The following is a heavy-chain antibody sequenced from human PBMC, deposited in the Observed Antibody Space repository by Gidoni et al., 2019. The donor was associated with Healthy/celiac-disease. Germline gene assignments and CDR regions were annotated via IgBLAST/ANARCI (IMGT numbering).Heavy chain of an antibody. CDR2: IWYDGSNK. V-gene: IGHV3-33*01. D-gene: IGHD3-3*01. CDR1: GFTFSSYG. CDR3: ARDDPHDHDYDY. J-gene: IGHJ4*02. Sequence: QVQLVESGGGVVQPGGSLRLSCAASGFTFSSYGMHWVRQVPGKGLEWVAGIWYDGSNKYYADSVKGRFTISRDNSKNTLYLQMNSLRAEDTAVYYCARDDPHDHDYDYWGQGTLVTVSS.